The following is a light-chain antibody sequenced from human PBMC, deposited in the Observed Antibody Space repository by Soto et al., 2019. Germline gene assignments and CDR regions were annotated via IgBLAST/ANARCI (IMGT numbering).Light chain of an antibody. V-gene: IGLV2-14*03. CDR3: CSYKSISTYV. CDR1: SSDVGGYNF. J-gene: IGLJ1*01. CDR2: EVT. Sequence: QSVLPPPSSASGSPGQSVTISCTGTSSDVGGYNFVSWYQQHPGKAPKLIIYEVTKRPSGVPNRFSGSKSGNTASLTISGLQAEDEADYYCCSYKSISTYVFGTGTKGTV.